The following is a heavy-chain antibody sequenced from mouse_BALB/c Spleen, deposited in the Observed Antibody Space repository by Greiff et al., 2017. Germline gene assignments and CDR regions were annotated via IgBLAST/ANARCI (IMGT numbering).Heavy chain of an antibody. CDR1: GFNIKDYY. J-gene: IGHJ3*01. D-gene: IGHD2-4*01. Sequence: EVQLQQSGAELVRPGALVKLSCKASGFNIKDYYMHWVKQRPEQGLEWIGWIDPENGNTIYDPKFQGKASITADTSSNTAYLQLSSLTSEDTAVYYCASDYDGAFAYWGQGTLVTVS. CDR3: ASDYDGAFAY. CDR2: IDPENGNT. V-gene: IGHV14-1*02.